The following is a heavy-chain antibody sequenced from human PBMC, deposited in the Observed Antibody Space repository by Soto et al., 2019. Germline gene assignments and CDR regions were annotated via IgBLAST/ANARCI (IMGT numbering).Heavy chain of an antibody. CDR3: AREKYYYDRSGREEWYGMDV. CDR2: IYHSGST. V-gene: IGHV4-38-2*02. J-gene: IGHJ6*04. Sequence: PSETLSLTCAVSGYSISSGYYWGWIRQPPGKGLEWIGSIYHSGSTYYNPSLKSRVTISVDTSKNQFSLKLSSVTAADTAVYYCAREKYYYDRSGREEWYGMDVCGEGTTVPVYS. CDR1: GYSISSGYY. D-gene: IGHD3-22*01.